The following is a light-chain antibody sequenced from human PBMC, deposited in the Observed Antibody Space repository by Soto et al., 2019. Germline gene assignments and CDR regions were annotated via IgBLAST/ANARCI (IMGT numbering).Light chain of an antibody. CDR3: QQYKNWPPYT. CDR1: QSVSSN. J-gene: IGKJ2*01. Sequence: EVVMTQSPATLSVSPGERATLSCRASQSVSSNLAWYQQKPGQAPRLLIYGASTRATGIPARFTGSGSGTEFTLTISSLQSEDFAMYYCQQYKNWPPYTFGQGTNLDIK. CDR2: GAS. V-gene: IGKV3-15*01.